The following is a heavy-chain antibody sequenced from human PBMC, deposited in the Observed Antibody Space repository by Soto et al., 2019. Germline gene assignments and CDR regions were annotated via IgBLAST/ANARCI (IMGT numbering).Heavy chain of an antibody. CDR2: IYTSGST. J-gene: IGHJ6*02. CDR1: GGSISSYY. D-gene: IGHD2-2*02. CDR3: ARDYCSSTSCYNYYYDGMDV. V-gene: IGHV4-4*07. Sequence: QVQLQESGPGLVKPSETLSLTCTVSGGSISSYYWSWIRQPAGKGLEWIGRIYTSGSTNYNPYLKSRVTMSVDKYKNQFSLKLSSGTAADTGVDYCARDYCSSTSCYNYYYDGMDVWGQGTTVTVSS.